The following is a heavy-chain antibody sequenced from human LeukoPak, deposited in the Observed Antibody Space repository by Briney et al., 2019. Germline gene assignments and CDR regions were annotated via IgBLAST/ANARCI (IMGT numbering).Heavy chain of an antibody. V-gene: IGHV3-7*01. J-gene: IGHJ4*02. CDR1: GFTLSSYW. CDR3: SRVNPEAEGFDY. CDR2: IKQDVSEK. D-gene: IGHD6-13*01. Sequence: PGGSLRLSCAASGFTLSSYWISWVRHAPGNVLEWVANIKQDVSEKYYGDSVKGRFTVARDNAKNSLYLQMNSVRAGDTAVYYWSRVNPEAEGFDYWGQGTLVTVSS.